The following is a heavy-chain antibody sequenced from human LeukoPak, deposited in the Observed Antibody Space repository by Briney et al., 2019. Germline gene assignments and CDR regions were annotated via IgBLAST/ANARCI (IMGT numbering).Heavy chain of an antibody. CDR2: IQYHGGNT. Sequence: GGSLRLSCEGSGFTLSIYGMHWVRQTPGKGLEWVAFIQYHGGNTYYADSVKGRFTISRDNSKNTLYLQMNSLRAEDTAVYYCAKDLEQWLAHYFDYWGQGTLVTVSS. J-gene: IGHJ4*02. D-gene: IGHD6-19*01. CDR3: AKDLEQWLAHYFDY. V-gene: IGHV3-30*02. CDR1: GFTLSIYG.